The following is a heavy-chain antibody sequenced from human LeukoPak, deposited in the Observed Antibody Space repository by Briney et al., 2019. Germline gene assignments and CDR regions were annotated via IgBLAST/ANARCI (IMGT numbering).Heavy chain of an antibody. Sequence: PGGSLRLSCAASGFTYSVYWMSWVRQAPGKGLEWVANIKQDGSEKYYVDSVKGRFTISRDNAKNSLYLQMNSLRAEDTAVYYCARAIPGIAADYYGMDVWGQGTTVTVS. J-gene: IGHJ6*02. D-gene: IGHD6-13*01. CDR2: IKQDGSEK. CDR3: ARAIPGIAADYYGMDV. CDR1: GFTYSVYW. V-gene: IGHV3-7*01.